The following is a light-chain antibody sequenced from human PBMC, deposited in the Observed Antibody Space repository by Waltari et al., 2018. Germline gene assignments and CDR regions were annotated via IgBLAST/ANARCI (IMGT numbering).Light chain of an antibody. CDR3: QQYYSTPPLT. V-gene: IGKV4-1*01. Sequence: DIVMTQSPDSLAVSLGERATINCKSSQSVLYSSNNKNYLAWYQQKPGQPPNLLIYWASTRESGVPDRFSGSGSGTDFTRTISSLQAEDVAVYYCQQYYSTPPLTFGGGTKVEIK. CDR2: WAS. J-gene: IGKJ4*01. CDR1: QSVLYSSNNKNY.